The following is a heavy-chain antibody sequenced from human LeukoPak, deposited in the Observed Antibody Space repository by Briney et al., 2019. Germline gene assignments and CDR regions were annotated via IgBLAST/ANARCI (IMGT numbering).Heavy chain of an antibody. CDR1: GGSISNGGYY. D-gene: IGHD4-17*01. Sequence: PSQTLSLTCTVSGGSISNGGYYWSWIRQHPGKGLEWIGYIYYSGSTYYNPSLESRVTISVDTSMNQFSLKLSSVTAADTAVYYCARDGRWTTDYGMHVWGQGTTVTVSS. CDR2: IYYSGST. V-gene: IGHV4-31*03. CDR3: ARDGRWTTDYGMHV. J-gene: IGHJ6*02.